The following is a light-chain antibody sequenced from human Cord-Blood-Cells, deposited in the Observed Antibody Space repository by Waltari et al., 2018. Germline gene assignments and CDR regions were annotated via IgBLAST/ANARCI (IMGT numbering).Light chain of an antibody. CDR1: SPTTGAGMD. CDR2: GNS. CDR3: QSYDSSLSGYV. Sequence: QSVLTPPPHVSGAPGQRAPTPSPGGSPTTGAGMDFPGYQQLPGTAPKLLIYGNSNRPSGVPDRFSGSKSGTSASLAITGLQAEDEADYYCQSYDSSLSGYVFGTGTKVTVL. J-gene: IGLJ1*01. V-gene: IGLV1-40*01.